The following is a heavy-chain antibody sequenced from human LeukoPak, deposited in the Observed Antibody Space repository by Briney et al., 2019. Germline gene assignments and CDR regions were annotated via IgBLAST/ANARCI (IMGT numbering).Heavy chain of an antibody. Sequence: GASVKVSCKTSGYTFTSYGISWVRQAPGQGLEWMGWISGYNGDTHYAQNHQDRVTMTTDTSTSTAYMDVRSLRSDDTAVYYCARAGADSAAYFYYAMDVWGQGTTVTVSS. V-gene: IGHV1-18*01. J-gene: IGHJ6*02. CDR3: ARAGADSAAYFYYAMDV. CDR1: GYTFTSYG. D-gene: IGHD2-15*01. CDR2: ISGYNGDT.